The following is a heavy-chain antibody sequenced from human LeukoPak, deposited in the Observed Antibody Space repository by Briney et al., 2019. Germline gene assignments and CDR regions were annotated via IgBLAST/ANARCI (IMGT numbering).Heavy chain of an antibody. Sequence: GASLRLSCAASGFICRNYAMSWVRQAPGKGREWVSAITGSGDSTYYADSVKGRFTISRDNSKNTLYVEMNTLRAEDTAVYYCAKRGDYDILTGYYVSDFWGQGTLVTVSS. J-gene: IGHJ4*02. V-gene: IGHV3-23*01. CDR3: AKRGDYDILTGYYVSDF. D-gene: IGHD3-9*01. CDR1: GFICRNYA. CDR2: ITGSGDST.